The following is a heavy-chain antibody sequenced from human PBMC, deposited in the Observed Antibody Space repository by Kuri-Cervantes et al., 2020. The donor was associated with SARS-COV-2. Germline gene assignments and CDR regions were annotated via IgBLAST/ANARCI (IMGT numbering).Heavy chain of an antibody. CDR3: ARDSAVPAAIPLYDTDY. CDR1: GYTFTSYY. CDR2: INPSGGST. Sequence: ASVKVSCKASGYTFTSYYMHWVRQAPGQGLEWMGIINPSGGSTSYAQKFQGRVTMTRDTSTSTVYMELSSLRSEDTAVYYCARDSAVPAAIPLYDTDYWGQGTLVTVSS. V-gene: IGHV1-46*01. D-gene: IGHD2-2*02. J-gene: IGHJ4*02.